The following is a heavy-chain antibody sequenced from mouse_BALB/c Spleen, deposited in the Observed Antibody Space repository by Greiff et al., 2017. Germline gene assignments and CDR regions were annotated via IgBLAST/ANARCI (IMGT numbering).Heavy chain of an antibody. CDR1: GYTFTSYY. CDR3: ARSRDYGSKGPWFAY. D-gene: IGHD1-1*01. CDR2: IYPGNVNT. Sequence: QVQLKESGPELVKPGASVRISCKASGYTFTSYYIHWVKQRPGQGLEWIGWIYPGNVNTKYNEKFKGKATLTADKSSSTAYMQLSSLTSEDSAVYFCARSRDYGSKGPWFAYWGQGTLVTVSA. V-gene: IGHV1S56*01. J-gene: IGHJ3*01.